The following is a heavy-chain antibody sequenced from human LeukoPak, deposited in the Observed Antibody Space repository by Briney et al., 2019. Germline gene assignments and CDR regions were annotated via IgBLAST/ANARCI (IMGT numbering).Heavy chain of an antibody. CDR1: GGSISSYY. CDR3: ARGAYHDGSDYLHFDY. V-gene: IGHV4-59*12. J-gene: IGHJ4*02. Sequence: PSETLSLTCTVSGGSISSYYWSWIRQPPGKGLEWIGHIYSSGSTNYNPSLKSRVTMSVDTSNNQFSLKLTSVTAADTAVYYCARGAYHDGSDYLHFDYWGQGTLVTVSS. CDR2: IYSSGST. D-gene: IGHD3-10*01.